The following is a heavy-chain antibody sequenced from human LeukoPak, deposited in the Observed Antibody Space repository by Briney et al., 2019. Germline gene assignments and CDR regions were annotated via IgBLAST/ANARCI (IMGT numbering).Heavy chain of an antibody. D-gene: IGHD5-24*01. Sequence: GGSLRLSCAASGFTFSDHYMDWVRQAPGKGLEWVGRTRNKVNSYTTEYAASVKGRFTISRDDSKHSLYLQMNSLKTEDTAVYYCARDNSVRDEAWWFNPWGQGTLVTVSS. CDR2: TRNKVNSYTT. J-gene: IGHJ5*02. CDR3: ARDNSVRDEAWWFNP. V-gene: IGHV3-72*01. CDR1: GFTFSDHY.